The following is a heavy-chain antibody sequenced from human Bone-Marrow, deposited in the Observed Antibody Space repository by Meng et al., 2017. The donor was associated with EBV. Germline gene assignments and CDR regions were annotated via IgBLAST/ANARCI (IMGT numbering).Heavy chain of an antibody. V-gene: IGHV1-2*06. CDR2: MNPASGGT. J-gene: IGHJ3*01. CDR1: GYRFSATY. CDR3: ARGFSSTDDAFDV. Sequence: VLLTDAGDGVTKAGVSVKVSCKVSGYRFSATYIHWMRQAPGQVLEWLGRMNPASGGTYYAQKFLGRVTMTGDTSITTAYLDLSRLTYDDTAVYYCARGFSSTDDAFDVWGQGTMVTVSS. D-gene: IGHD3-3*01.